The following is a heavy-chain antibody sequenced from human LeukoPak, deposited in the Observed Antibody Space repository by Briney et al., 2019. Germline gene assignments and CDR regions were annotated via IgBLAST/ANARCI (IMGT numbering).Heavy chain of an antibody. D-gene: IGHD6-19*01. CDR1: GGTFSNYA. V-gene: IGHV1-69*01. CDR2: IIPIFGTA. Sequence: SVKVSCKSSGGTFSNYAISWVRQAPGQGLEWMGGIIPIFGTANYAQKFQGRVTITAGESTSAAYMELSSLRSDDTAVYYCAREGQYSSGWYRADRFDYWGQGTLVTVSS. CDR3: AREGQYSSGWYRADRFDY. J-gene: IGHJ4*02.